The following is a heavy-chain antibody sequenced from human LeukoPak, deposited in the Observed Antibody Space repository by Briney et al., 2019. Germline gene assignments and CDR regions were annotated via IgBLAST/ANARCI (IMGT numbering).Heavy chain of an antibody. CDR1: GGTFSSYA. J-gene: IGHJ6*03. D-gene: IGHD4-23*01. Sequence: ASVKVSCKASGGTFSSYAISWVRQAPGQGLEWMGGIIPIFGTANYAQKFQGRVTITADESTSTAYMELSSLRSEDTAVYYCARAGGAAFYYYYVDVWGKGTTVTISS. CDR3: ARAGGAAFYYYYVDV. CDR2: IIPIFGTA. V-gene: IGHV1-69*13.